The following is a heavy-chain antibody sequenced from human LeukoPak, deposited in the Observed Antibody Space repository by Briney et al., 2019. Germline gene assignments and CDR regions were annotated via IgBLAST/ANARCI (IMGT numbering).Heavy chain of an antibody. D-gene: IGHD5-24*01. CDR1: GYTFTSYD. J-gene: IGHJ4*02. CDR2: INPYSGGT. V-gene: IGHV1-2*02. Sequence: EASVKVSCKASGYTFTSYDINWVRQAPGQGLEWMGWINPYSGGTNFAQKFQGRVTMTRDTSLSTAYMELSRLRSDDSAVYYCARSSRFYNDLYYFDYWGQGTLVTVSS. CDR3: ARSSRFYNDLYYFDY.